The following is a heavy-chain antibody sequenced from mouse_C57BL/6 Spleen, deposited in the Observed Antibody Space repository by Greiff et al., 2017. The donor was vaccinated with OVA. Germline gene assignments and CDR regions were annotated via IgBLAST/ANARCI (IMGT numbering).Heavy chain of an antibody. Sequence: VQRVESGAELARPGASVKLSCKASGYTFTSYGISWVKQRTGQGLEWIGEIYPRSGNTYYNEKFKGKATLTADKSSSTAYMELRSLTSEDSAVYFCARRGWFAYWGQGTLVTVSA. CDR2: IYPRSGNT. CDR1: GYTFTSYG. V-gene: IGHV1-81*01. CDR3: ARRGWFAY. J-gene: IGHJ3*01.